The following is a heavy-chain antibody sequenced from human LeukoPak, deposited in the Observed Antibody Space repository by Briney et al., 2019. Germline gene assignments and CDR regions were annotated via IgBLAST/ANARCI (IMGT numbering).Heavy chain of an antibody. D-gene: IGHD3-22*01. J-gene: IGHJ4*02. Sequence: SETLSLTCTVSGGCISSYYWSWIRQPPGKGLEWIGYIYYSGSTNYNPSLKSRVTISVDTSKNQFSLKLSSVTAADTAVYFCARHQGHDFYDSSGYYSFDYWGQGTLVTVSS. CDR1: GGCISSYY. CDR3: ARHQGHDFYDSSGYYSFDY. V-gene: IGHV4-59*08. CDR2: IYYSGST.